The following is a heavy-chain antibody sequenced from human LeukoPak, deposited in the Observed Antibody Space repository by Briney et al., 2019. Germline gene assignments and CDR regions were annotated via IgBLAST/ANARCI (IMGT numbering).Heavy chain of an antibody. CDR1: GITLSNYG. J-gene: IGHJ4*02. V-gene: IGHV3-23*01. CDR3: ARPYCSSTSCYPLPVDY. Sequence: PGGSLRLSCAVSGITLSNYGMSWVRQAPGKGLEWVAGISDSGGRTNYADSVKGRFTISRDNPKNTLYLQMNSLRAEDTAVYYCARPYCSSTSCYPLPVDYWGQGTLVTVSS. CDR2: ISDSGGRT. D-gene: IGHD2-2*01.